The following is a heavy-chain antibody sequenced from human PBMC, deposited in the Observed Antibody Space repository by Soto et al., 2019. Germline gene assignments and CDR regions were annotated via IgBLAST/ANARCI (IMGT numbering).Heavy chain of an antibody. CDR2: ISGSGGST. Sequence: GGSLRLSCAASGFTFSSYAMSWVRQAPGKGLEWVSAISGSGGSTYNADSVKGRSTISRANSKNTPYLQMNSLRAEDTAVYYCAKEAPLYGDYLNPFDYWGQGTLVTVSS. V-gene: IGHV3-23*01. D-gene: IGHD4-17*01. CDR1: GFTFSSYA. J-gene: IGHJ4*02. CDR3: AKEAPLYGDYLNPFDY.